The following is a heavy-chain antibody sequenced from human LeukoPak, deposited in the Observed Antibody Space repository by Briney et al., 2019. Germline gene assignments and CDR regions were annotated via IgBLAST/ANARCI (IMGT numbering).Heavy chain of an antibody. V-gene: IGHV1-69*13. CDR3: ARAGRIFKDAFDI. CDR1: GGTFSSYA. D-gene: IGHD2-15*01. Sequence: SVKVSCKASGGTFSSYAISWVRQAPGQGLEWMGGIIPIFGTASYAQKFQGRVTITPGESTSTAYMELSSLRSEDTAVYYCARAGRIFKDAFDIWGQGTMVTVSS. J-gene: IGHJ3*02. CDR2: IIPIFGTA.